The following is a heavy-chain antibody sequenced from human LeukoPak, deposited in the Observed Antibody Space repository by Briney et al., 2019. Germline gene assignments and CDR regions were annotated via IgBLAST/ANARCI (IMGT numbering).Heavy chain of an antibody. V-gene: IGHV1-18*01. Sequence: GASVKVSCKASGYTFTSYGISWVRQAPGQGLEWMGWISAYNGNTNYAQKLQGRVTMTEDTSTDTAYMELSSLRSEDTAVYYCATRLGEWELPGLDYWGQGTLVTVSS. J-gene: IGHJ4*02. CDR1: GYTFTSYG. D-gene: IGHD1-26*01. CDR2: ISAYNGNT. CDR3: ATRLGEWELPGLDY.